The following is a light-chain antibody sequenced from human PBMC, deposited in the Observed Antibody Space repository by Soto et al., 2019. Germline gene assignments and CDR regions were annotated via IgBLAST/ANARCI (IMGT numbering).Light chain of an antibody. Sequence: EILMTQSPGTLSVSTGEGATLSCRASQSVDNNLAWYQQKPSQAPRLLIYGASTRPTGIPDRFSGSGSGTEFTLTISSLQSEYFAVYYCQQYDTWPLTFGGGTKVEIK. CDR3: QQYDTWPLT. CDR2: GAS. V-gene: IGKV3D-15*01. J-gene: IGKJ4*01. CDR1: QSVDNN.